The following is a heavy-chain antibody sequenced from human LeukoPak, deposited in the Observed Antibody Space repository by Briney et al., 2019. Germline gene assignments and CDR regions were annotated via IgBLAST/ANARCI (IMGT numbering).Heavy chain of an antibody. Sequence: ASVKVSCKASGYTFTSYAMHWVRQAPGQRLEWMGWINPNSGGTNYAQKFQGWVTMTRDTSISTAYMELSRLRSDDTAVYYCARTYCSSTSCEGYFDYWGQGTLVTVSS. CDR1: GYTFTSYA. CDR2: INPNSGGT. D-gene: IGHD2-2*01. CDR3: ARTYCSSTSCEGYFDY. V-gene: IGHV1-2*04. J-gene: IGHJ4*02.